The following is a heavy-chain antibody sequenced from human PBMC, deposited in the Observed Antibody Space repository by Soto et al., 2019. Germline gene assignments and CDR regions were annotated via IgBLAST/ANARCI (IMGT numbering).Heavy chain of an antibody. Sequence: QVQLEQSGAEVKKPGASVKVSCKASGYTFTSYDINWVRQATGQGLEYLGWMNPNSGNTAYVQKFQGRVTMTWDTSITTAYMELSRLRAEDTAVYFCARGIKYGAYEMWFDPWGQGTLVTVSS. J-gene: IGHJ5*02. V-gene: IGHV1-8*01. D-gene: IGHD4-17*01. CDR2: MNPNSGNT. CDR3: ARGIKYGAYEMWFDP. CDR1: GYTFTSYD.